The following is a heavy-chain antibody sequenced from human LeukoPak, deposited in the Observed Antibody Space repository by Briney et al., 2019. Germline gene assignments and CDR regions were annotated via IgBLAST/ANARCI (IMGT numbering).Heavy chain of an antibody. CDR1: GYSISSSSYY. CDR2: IYYSGST. J-gene: IGHJ4*02. V-gene: IGHV4-39*07. CDR3: ARGEWLALDY. Sequence: SETLSLTCTVSGYSISSSSYYWGWIRQPPGKGLEWIGSIYYSGSTYYNPSLKSRVTISVDTSKNQFSLKLSSVTAADTAVYYCARGEWLALDYWSQGTLVTVSS. D-gene: IGHD6-19*01.